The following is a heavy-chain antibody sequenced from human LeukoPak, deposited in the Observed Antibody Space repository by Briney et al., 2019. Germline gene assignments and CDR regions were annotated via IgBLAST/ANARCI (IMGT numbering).Heavy chain of an antibody. CDR2: IYHKGYT. CDR1: SDSISSDGYF. CDR3: ARVTFNWLSLRLFGFDI. Sequence: PSETLSLTCTVSSDSISSDGYFWTWIRQHPGGGVEWNGNIYHKGYTHYNPSLKSRVTLSVDTSKNQFSLKLTSVTAADTAVYYCARVTFNWLSLRLFGFDIWGQGTMVTVSS. D-gene: IGHD3-9*01. V-gene: IGHV4-31*03. J-gene: IGHJ3*02.